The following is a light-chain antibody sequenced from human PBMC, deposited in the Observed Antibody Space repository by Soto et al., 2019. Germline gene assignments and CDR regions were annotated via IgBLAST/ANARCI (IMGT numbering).Light chain of an antibody. CDR2: EGT. J-gene: IGLJ1*01. CDR1: RSAVGIYNL. CDR3: CSFAGFTPYV. Sequence: QSALTQPASVSGSLGQSITISCTGTRSAVGIYNLVSWYQHHPGQDNKLLIFEGTNRPSGISNRFAGSKSGYTASLAISGLHADDEAVYHCCSFAGFTPYVFGTGTKLTVL. V-gene: IGLV2-23*01.